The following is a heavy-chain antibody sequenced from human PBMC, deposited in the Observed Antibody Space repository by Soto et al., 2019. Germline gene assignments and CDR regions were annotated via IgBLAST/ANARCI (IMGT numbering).Heavy chain of an antibody. CDR3: ARDRRVLLWFGESSPYGMDV. J-gene: IGHJ6*02. CDR1: GGSISSSNW. D-gene: IGHD3-10*01. Sequence: SETLSLTCAVSGGSISSSNWWSWVRQPPGKGLEWIGEIYHSGSTNYNPSLKSRVTISVDKSKNQFSLKLSSVTAADTAVYYCARDRRVLLWFGESSPYGMDVWGQGTTVTVSS. V-gene: IGHV4-4*02. CDR2: IYHSGST.